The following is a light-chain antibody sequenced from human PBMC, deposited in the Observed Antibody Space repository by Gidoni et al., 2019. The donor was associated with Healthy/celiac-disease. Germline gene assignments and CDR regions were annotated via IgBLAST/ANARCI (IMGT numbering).Light chain of an antibody. V-gene: IGKV1-5*01. CDR3: QQYNSYL. J-gene: IGKJ3*01. CDR1: QSISNW. CDR2: DAS. Sequence: DIQMTQSPSTLSASVGDRVTITCRASQSISNWLAWYPQKPGKAPKLLIYDASSLESGVPSRFSGSGSGTEFTLTISSLQPDDFATYYCQQYNSYLFGPGTKVDIK.